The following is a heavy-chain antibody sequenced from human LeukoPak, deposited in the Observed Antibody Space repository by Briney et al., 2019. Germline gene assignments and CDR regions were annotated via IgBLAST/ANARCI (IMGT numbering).Heavy chain of an antibody. CDR3: ARGPPTLT. CDR1: GDSVSSNSAA. Sequence: SQTLSLTCAISGDSVSSNSAAWNSIRQSPSRGRVWLGRTYYRSKWYNDYAVSVKSRITINPDTSKNQFSLQLKCVPPEDTAVYYCARGPPTLTWGEGTLVTVSP. J-gene: IGHJ5*02. V-gene: IGHV6-1*01. CDR2: TYYRSKWYN.